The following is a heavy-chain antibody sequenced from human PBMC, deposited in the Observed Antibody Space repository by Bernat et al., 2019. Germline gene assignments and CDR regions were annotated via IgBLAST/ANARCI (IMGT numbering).Heavy chain of an antibody. CDR3: AKNDYYDGSGDSPLDY. J-gene: IGHJ4*02. D-gene: IGHD3-22*01. CDR1: GFTFSSYA. V-gene: IGHV3-23*01. CDR2: ISGSGGNT. Sequence: EVQLLESGGGLVQPGGSLRLSCAASGFTFSSYAMSWVRQAPGKGLECVSVISGSGGNTYYADSVKGRFTISRDNHKNTLYLQMNSLRAEDTAVYYCAKNDYYDGSGDSPLDYWGQGTLVTVSS.